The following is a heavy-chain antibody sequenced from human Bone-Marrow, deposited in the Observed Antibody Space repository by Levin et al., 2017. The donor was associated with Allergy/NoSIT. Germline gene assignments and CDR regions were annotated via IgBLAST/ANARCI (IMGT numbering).Heavy chain of an antibody. Sequence: PSETLSLTCTVSGGSISSGGYYWSWIRQHPGKGLEWIGYIYYSGSTYYNPSLKSRVTISVDTSKNQFSLKLSSVTAADTAVYYCARVPEITYSSRSYYYYGMDVWGQGTTVTVSS. J-gene: IGHJ6*02. D-gene: IGHD6-19*01. CDR3: ARVPEITYSSRSYYYYGMDV. CDR2: IYYSGST. CDR1: GGSISSGGYY. V-gene: IGHV4-31*03.